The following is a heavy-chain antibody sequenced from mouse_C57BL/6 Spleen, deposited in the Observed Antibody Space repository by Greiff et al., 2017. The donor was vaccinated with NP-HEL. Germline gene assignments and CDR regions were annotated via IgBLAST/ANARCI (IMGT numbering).Heavy chain of an antibody. D-gene: IGHD1-1*01. CDR2: IDPENGDT. CDR1: GFNIKDDY. CDR3: TTPYYYGSSGYWYFDV. Sequence: VQLQQSGAELVRPGASVKLSCTASGFNIKDDYMHWVKQRPEQGLEWIGWIDPENGDTEYASKFQGKATITADTSSNTAYLQLSSLTSEDTAVYYCTTPYYYGSSGYWYFDVWGTGTTVTVSS. V-gene: IGHV14-4*01. J-gene: IGHJ1*03.